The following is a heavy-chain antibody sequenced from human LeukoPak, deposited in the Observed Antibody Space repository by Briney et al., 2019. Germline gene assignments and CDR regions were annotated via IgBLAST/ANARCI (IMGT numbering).Heavy chain of an antibody. CDR1: GGSISSYY. D-gene: IGHD6-13*01. Sequence: SETLPLTCTASGGSISSYYWKWIRQPPGNRLEWIGYVYYSGSTDYNPSLKSRVTISVDTSKNQFSLNLTSVTAADTAVYYCARGEPRIARPGAPPFDLWGRGTLVTVSS. J-gene: IGHJ2*01. V-gene: IGHV4-59*01. CDR2: VYYSGST. CDR3: ARGEPRIARPGAPPFDL.